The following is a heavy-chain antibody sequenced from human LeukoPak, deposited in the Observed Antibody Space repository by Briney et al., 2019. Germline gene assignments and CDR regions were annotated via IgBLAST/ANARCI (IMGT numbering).Heavy chain of an antibody. J-gene: IGHJ4*02. V-gene: IGHV3-64*01. CDR2: ISYNGGST. Sequence: GGSLRLSCAASGFNLSSYAMHWVRQTPGKGLEYVSAISYNGGSTYYANSVKGRFTISRDNSKDTLYLQMGSLRAEDMAVYYCARRFSSSEFFSDYWGQGTLVTVSS. CDR1: GFNLSSYA. CDR3: ARRFSSSEFFSDY. D-gene: IGHD3-22*01.